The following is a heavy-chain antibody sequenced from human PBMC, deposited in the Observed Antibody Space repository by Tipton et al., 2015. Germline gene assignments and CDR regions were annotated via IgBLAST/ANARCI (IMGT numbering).Heavy chain of an antibody. CDR3: AREGSSWYFGVY. D-gene: IGHD6-13*01. J-gene: IGHJ4*02. Sequence: SLRLSCAASGFTFSNYWMSWVRQSPAKGLEWVANIKYDGSEKYYVDSVKGRFTISRDNAQNSLYLQMNSLRAEDTAFYYCAREGSSWYFGVYWGQGTLVSVSS. CDR1: GFTFSNYW. V-gene: IGHV3-7*03. CDR2: IKYDGSEK.